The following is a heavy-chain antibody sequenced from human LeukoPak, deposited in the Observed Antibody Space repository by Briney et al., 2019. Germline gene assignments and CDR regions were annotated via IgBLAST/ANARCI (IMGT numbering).Heavy chain of an antibody. CDR1: GFTFSSYA. Sequence: PGGSLRLSCAASGFTFSSYAMSWVRQAPGKGLEWVSAISGSGGSTYYADSVKGRFTISRDNAKNSLYLQMNSLRAEDTAVYYCARDSSGLPFDYWGQGTLVTVSS. J-gene: IGHJ4*02. V-gene: IGHV3-23*01. D-gene: IGHD6-19*01. CDR3: ARDSSGLPFDY. CDR2: ISGSGGST.